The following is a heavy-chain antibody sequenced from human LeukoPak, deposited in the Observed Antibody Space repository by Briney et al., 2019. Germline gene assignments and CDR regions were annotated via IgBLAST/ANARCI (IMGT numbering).Heavy chain of an antibody. Sequence: GGSLRLSSAASGFTFSSYAMSWVRQAPGKGLEWVSAISGSGGSTYYADSVKGRFTISREYSKNTLYLQMNSLRAEDTAVYYCAKDKGYYYDSSGHDAFDIWGQGTMVTVSS. J-gene: IGHJ3*02. CDR2: ISGSGGST. CDR1: GFTFSSYA. V-gene: IGHV3-23*01. D-gene: IGHD3-22*01. CDR3: AKDKGYYYDSSGHDAFDI.